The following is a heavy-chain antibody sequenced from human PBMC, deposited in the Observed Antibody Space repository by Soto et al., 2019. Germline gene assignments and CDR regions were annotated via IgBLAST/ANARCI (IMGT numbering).Heavy chain of an antibody. Sequence: QVQLVQSGAEVKKPGSSVKVSCKASGGTFSSYAISWVRQAPGQGLEWMGGIIPIFGTANYAQKFQGRVTITEDESTSTAKMELISLRSEDTAVYYCARDLRYYYDSSGYYYRPYYWGQGTLVTVSS. J-gene: IGHJ4*02. CDR3: ARDLRYYYDSSGYYYRPYY. CDR1: GGTFSSYA. V-gene: IGHV1-69*01. D-gene: IGHD3-22*01. CDR2: IIPIFGTA.